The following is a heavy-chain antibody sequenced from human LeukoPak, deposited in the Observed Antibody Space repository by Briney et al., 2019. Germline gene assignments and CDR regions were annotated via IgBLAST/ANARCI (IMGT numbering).Heavy chain of an antibody. Sequence: PGGSLRLSCAASGFTFSNYAMSWIRQAPGKGLEWVSYISSSSSYTNYADSVKGRFTISRDNAKNSLYLQMNSLRAEDTAVYYCAKGGYQYYFDYWGQGTLVTVSS. CDR3: AKGGYQYYFDY. CDR2: ISSSSSYT. V-gene: IGHV3-11*03. D-gene: IGHD5-12*01. CDR1: GFTFSNYA. J-gene: IGHJ4*02.